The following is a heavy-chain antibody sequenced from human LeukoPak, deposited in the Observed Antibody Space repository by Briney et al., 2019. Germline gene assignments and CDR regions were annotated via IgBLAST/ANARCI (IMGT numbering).Heavy chain of an antibody. CDR3: AKYPGIAAAGQNWFDP. Sequence: GGSLRLSCAASGFTFSSYSMNWVRQAPGKGLEWVSAISGSGGSTYYADSVKGRFTISRDNSKNTLYLQMNSLGAEDTAVYYCAKYPGIAAAGQNWFDPWGQGTLVTVSS. CDR1: GFTFSSYS. V-gene: IGHV3-23*01. D-gene: IGHD6-13*01. J-gene: IGHJ5*02. CDR2: ISGSGGST.